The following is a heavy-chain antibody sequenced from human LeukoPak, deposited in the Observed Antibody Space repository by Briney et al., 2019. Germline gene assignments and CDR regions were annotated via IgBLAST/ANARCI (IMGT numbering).Heavy chain of an antibody. D-gene: IGHD6-13*01. CDR1: GFTFI. CDR2: IWYGGSKK. CDR3: AKDMEDRVSSWYLIGIDY. V-gene: IGHV3-30*02. J-gene: IGHJ4*02. Sequence: PGGSLRLSCAASGFTFIMYWVRQAPGKGLEWVAVIWYGGSKKYYADSVKGRFTISRDNSKNTLYLQMNSLRAEDTAVYYCAKDMEDRVSSWYLIGIDYWGQGTLVTVSS.